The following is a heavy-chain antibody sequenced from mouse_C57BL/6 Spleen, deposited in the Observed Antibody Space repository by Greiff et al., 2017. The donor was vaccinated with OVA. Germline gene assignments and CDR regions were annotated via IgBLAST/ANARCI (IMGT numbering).Heavy chain of an antibody. J-gene: IGHJ4*01. Sequence: SGAELVRPGASVKLSCTASGFNIKDYYMHWVKQRPEQGLEWIGRIDPEDGDTEYDPKFKGKATMTADTSSNTAYLQLSSLTSEDTAVYYCTTGLLRFYAMDYWGQGTSVTVSS. CDR1: GFNIKDYY. D-gene: IGHD1-1*01. CDR2: IDPEDGDT. CDR3: TTGLLRFYAMDY. V-gene: IGHV14-1*01.